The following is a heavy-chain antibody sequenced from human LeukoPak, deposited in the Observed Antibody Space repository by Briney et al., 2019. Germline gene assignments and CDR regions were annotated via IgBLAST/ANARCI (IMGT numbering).Heavy chain of an antibody. Sequence: GGSLRLSCAASGFTVSGTYMDWVRQAPGKGLEWVSVIYSGGSTYYADSVKGRFTISRHNSKNTLYLQMNSLRAEDTAVYYRASASGQQLVQTNWGQGTLVTVSS. V-gene: IGHV3-53*04. CDR1: GFTVSGTY. D-gene: IGHD6-13*01. J-gene: IGHJ4*02. CDR2: IYSGGST. CDR3: ASASGQQLVQTN.